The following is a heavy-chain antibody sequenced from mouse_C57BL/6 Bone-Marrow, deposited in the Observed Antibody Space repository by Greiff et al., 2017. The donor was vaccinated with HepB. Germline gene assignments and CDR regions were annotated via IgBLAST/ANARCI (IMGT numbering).Heavy chain of an antibody. D-gene: IGHD2-1*01. CDR1: GFTFSSYA. CDR2: ISDGGSYT. J-gene: IGHJ3*01. Sequence: EVHLVESGGGLVKPGGSLKLSCAASGFTFSSYAMSWVRQTPEKRLEWVATISDGGSYTYYPDNVKGRFTISRDNAKNNLYLQMSHLKSEDTAMFYWARALYGNYPYRGKGTWFIVSA. CDR3: ARALYGNYPY. V-gene: IGHV5-4*01.